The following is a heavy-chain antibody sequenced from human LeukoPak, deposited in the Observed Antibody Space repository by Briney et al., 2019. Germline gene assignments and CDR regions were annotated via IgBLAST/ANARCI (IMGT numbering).Heavy chain of an antibody. CDR3: ARDPTTMVRGVIRPLGWFDP. CDR1: GGSISSYY. D-gene: IGHD3-10*01. Sequence: PSETLSLTCTVSGGSISSYYWSWIRQPPGKGLEWIEYIYYSGSTNYNPSLKSRVTISVDTSKNQFSLKLSSVTAADTAVYYCARDPTTMVRGVIRPLGWFDPWGQGTLVTVSS. CDR2: IYYSGST. J-gene: IGHJ5*02. V-gene: IGHV4-59*01.